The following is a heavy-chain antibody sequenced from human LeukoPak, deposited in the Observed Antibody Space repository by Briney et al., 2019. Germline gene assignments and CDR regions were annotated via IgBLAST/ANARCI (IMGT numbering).Heavy chain of an antibody. CDR1: GYTFTDYF. D-gene: IGHD1-26*01. CDR2: VTPNSGNT. J-gene: IGHJ4*02. CDR3: ARIGVSGSYWDFDQ. Sequence: GAPVKVSCKTSGYTFTDYFMHWVRQAPGQGGQGLEWMGWVTPNSGNTKYAQKFQGRVTMTRDTSISTAYMELSRLTSDDTAIYYCARIGVSGSYWDFDQWGQGTLVTVSS. V-gene: IGHV1-2*02.